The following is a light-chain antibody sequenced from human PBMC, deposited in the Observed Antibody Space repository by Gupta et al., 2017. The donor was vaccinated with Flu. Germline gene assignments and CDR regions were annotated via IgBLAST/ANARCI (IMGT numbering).Light chain of an antibody. CDR3: QVWDGSSDHPWV. CDR1: NIGSKS. CDR2: YDS. Sequence: SYVLTQSPSVSVAPGQTARITCGRNNIGSKSVHWYQQKPGQAPVLVVYYDSDRHSGIPERFSGSNSGNTATLTTSRVEGGDEADYYCQVWDGSSDHPWVFGGGTKLTVL. J-gene: IGLJ3*02. V-gene: IGLV3-21*02.